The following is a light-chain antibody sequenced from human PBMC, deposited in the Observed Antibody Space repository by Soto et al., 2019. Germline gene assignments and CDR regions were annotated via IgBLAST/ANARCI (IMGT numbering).Light chain of an antibody. CDR2: DAS. CDR1: QSVSSS. V-gene: IGKV3-11*01. Sequence: EIVLTQSPDTLSLSPGERATLSCRASQSVSSSLAWYQQKPGQAPRLLIYDASSRATGIPARFSGSGSGTDFTLTISSLEPEDFAVYSCQQRSNWPPEVTFGPGTKVDIK. CDR3: QQRSNWPPEVT. J-gene: IGKJ3*01.